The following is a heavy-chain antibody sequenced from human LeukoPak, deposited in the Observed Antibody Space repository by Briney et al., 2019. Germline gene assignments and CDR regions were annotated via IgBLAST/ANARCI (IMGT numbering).Heavy chain of an antibody. CDR2: IKQDGSEK. D-gene: IGHD3-22*01. J-gene: IGHJ6*02. V-gene: IGHV3-7*01. CDR3: ARDGYYYDSSGYYQYYHYGMDV. CDR1: GFTFSSYW. Sequence: PGGSLRLSCAVSGFTFSSYWMSWVRQAPGKGLEWVANIKQDGSEKYYVDSVKGRFTISRDNAKNSLYLQMNSLRAEDTAVYYCARDGYYYDSSGYYQYYHYGMDVWGQGTTVTVSS.